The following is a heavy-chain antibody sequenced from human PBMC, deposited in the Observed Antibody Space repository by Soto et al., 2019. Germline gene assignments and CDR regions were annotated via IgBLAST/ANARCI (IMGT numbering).Heavy chain of an antibody. CDR2: IYPGDSDT. CDR1: GYSFTSYW. CDR3: ARQGYSYGTTDGYYYYYMDV. D-gene: IGHD5-18*01. V-gene: IGHV5-51*01. Sequence: GESLKISCKGSGYSFTSYWIGWVRQMPGKGLEWMGIIYPGDSDTRYSPSFQGQVTISADKSISTAYLQWSSLKASDTAMYYCARQGYSYGTTDGYYYYYMDVWGKGTTVTVSS. J-gene: IGHJ6*03.